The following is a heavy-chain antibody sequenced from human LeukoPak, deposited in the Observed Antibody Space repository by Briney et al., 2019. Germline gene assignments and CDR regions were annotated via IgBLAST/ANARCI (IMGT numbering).Heavy chain of an antibody. CDR1: GYSISSGYY. Sequence: SETLSLTCTVSGYSISSGYYWGWIRQPPGKGLEWIGSIYHSGSTYCNPSLKSRVTISVDTSKNQFSLKLSSVTAADTAVYYCARVVAIFGVVRYWGQGTLVTVSS. CDR3: ARVVAIFGVVRY. J-gene: IGHJ4*02. CDR2: IYHSGST. D-gene: IGHD3-3*01. V-gene: IGHV4-38-2*02.